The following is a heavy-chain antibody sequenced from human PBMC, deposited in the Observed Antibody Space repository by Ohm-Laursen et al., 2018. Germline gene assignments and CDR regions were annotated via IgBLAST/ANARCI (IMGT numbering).Heavy chain of an antibody. V-gene: IGHV3-48*03. J-gene: IGHJ1*01. D-gene: IGHD4/OR15-4a*01. CDR2: ISSGGSTI. CDR1: GFTFSNYE. CDR3: ARVSNYPRKDFQH. Sequence: GSLRLSCTASGFTFSNYEMNWVRQAPGKGLEWVSYISSGGSTIYYADSVKGRFTISRDNARNSLYLQMNSLRADGTAVYYCARVSNYPRKDFQHWGQGTLVTVSS.